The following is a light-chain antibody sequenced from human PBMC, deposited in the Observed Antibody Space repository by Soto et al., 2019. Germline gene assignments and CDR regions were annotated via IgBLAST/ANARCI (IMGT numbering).Light chain of an antibody. CDR3: QQFSAYPLT. Sequence: DIQLTQSPSFLSASVGDRVTITCRASQGISSYLAWYQQKSGKAPKLLIYVASTLQSGVPSRFSGSGSGTEFTLTISSLQPEDSATYYCQQFSAYPLTFGGGTKVEIK. CDR2: VAS. V-gene: IGKV1-9*01. CDR1: QGISSY. J-gene: IGKJ4*01.